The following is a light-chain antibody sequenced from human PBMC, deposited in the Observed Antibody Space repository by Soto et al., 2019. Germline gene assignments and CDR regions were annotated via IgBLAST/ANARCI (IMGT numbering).Light chain of an antibody. CDR1: SSDVGGYNY. Sequence: QSVLTQPASVSGSPGQSITISCTGTSSDVGGYNYVSWYQHHPGKAPKLMIYDVSNRPSGVSNRFSGSKSGNTASLTISGLQPEDEADYYCSSYTTSNTRQIVFGTVTNV. V-gene: IGLV2-14*03. J-gene: IGLJ1*01. CDR2: DVS. CDR3: SSYTTSNTRQIV.